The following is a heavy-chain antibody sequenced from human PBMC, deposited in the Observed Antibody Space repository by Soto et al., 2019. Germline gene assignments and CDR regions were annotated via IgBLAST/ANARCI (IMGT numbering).Heavy chain of an antibody. V-gene: IGHV3-74*01. J-gene: IGHJ5*02. CDR1: GFTFSSYW. Sequence: GGSLRLSCAASGFTFSSYWMHWVRQAPGKGLVWLSRINTDGSSTGYADSMKGRFTISRDNAKNTLYLQMNSLRAEDTAVYYCAPSRTWFDPWGQGTLVTVSS. CDR2: INTDGSST. CDR3: APSRTWFDP.